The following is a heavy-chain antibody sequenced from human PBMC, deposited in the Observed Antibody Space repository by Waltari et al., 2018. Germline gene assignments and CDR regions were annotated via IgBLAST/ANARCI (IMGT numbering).Heavy chain of an antibody. CDR1: GFIFSSQW. V-gene: IGHV3-74*03. CDR3: VTEDGGKAAFDL. CDR2: IRNDGTIT. D-gene: IGHD3-16*01. Sequence: EVRLVESGGGLVLPGESLRLSCAGSGFIFSSQWMHWVRQAPGQGLVWLSRIRNDGTITTNADADAVKGRFTISRDNAKSTLYLQMDSLRIEDTAVYYCVTEDGGKAAFDLWVQGTMVTVSP. J-gene: IGHJ3*01.